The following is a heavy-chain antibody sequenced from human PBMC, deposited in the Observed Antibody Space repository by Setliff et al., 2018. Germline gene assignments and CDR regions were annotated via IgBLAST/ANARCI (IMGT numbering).Heavy chain of an antibody. CDR2: IIPIFGSA. V-gene: IGHV1-69*13. CDR3: ARGSVEYSRGWYYFDY. CDR1: GGTFSSYA. Sequence: SVKVSCKASGGTFSSYAISWVRQAPGQGLEWMGGIIPIFGSANYARKFQGRVTVTADESTSTAYMELSSLRSADTAVYYCARGSVEYSRGWYYFDYWGQGTLVTVSS. J-gene: IGHJ4*02. D-gene: IGHD6-19*01.